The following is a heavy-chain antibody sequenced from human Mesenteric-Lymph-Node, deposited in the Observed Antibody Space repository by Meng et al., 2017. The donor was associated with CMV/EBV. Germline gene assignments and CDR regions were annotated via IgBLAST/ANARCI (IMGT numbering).Heavy chain of an antibody. V-gene: IGHV1-8*03. D-gene: IGHD3-22*01. Sequence: ASEYTFSNYDSNWVRQATGQGLEWMGWMNPNSGTTGYAEEFQGRVTITTNTSISTAYMELSGLRSDDTAVYYCNTYYNDGSGRDFDYWGQGTLVTVSS. CDR3: NTYYNDGSGRDFDY. CDR2: MNPNSGTT. J-gene: IGHJ4*02. CDR1: EYTFSNYD.